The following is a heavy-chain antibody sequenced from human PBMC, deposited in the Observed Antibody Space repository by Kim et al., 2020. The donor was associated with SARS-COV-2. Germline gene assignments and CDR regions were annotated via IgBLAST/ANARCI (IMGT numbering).Heavy chain of an antibody. Sequence: SETLSLTCTVSGGSISSYYWTWIRQAPGKGLEWIGYISYSGSTNYNPSLKSRVTISADTSKSQFSLRLSSVTAADTAVYYCARDSYGDQGYEFDYWGQGTLVTVSS. CDR3: ARDSYGDQGYEFDY. D-gene: IGHD4-17*01. J-gene: IGHJ4*02. V-gene: IGHV4-59*01. CDR2: ISYSGST. CDR1: GGSISSYY.